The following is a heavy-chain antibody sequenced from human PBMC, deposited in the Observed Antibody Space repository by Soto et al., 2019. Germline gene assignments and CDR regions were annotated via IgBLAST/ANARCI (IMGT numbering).Heavy chain of an antibody. CDR2: ISYDGSNK. CDR3: TKRGSGYGYYGMDV. V-gene: IGHV3-30*18. D-gene: IGHD3-3*01. CDR1: GFTFSSYG. J-gene: IGHJ6*02. Sequence: QVQLVESGGGVVQPGRSLRLSCAASGFTFSSYGMHWVRQAPGTGLEWVAVISYDGSNKYYADSVKGRFTISRDNSENTLYLQMNPLRAENTAVYYCTKRGSGYGYYGMDVWGQGTTVTVSS.